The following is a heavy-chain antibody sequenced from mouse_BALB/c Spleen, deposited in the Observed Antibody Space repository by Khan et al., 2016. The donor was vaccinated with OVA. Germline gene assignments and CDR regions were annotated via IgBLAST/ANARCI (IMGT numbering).Heavy chain of an antibody. D-gene: IGHD2-14*01. CDR2: ISSSDST. J-gene: IGHJ2*01. CDR1: GDSITSGY. Sequence: MQLEESGPSLVKPSQTLSLTCSVTGDSITSGYWNWIRKFPGNKLEYMGYISSSDSTFYNPSLKRRISITRDTSKNQYYLQLNSVTTEDTATYYSARWNYRYDGYFDYWGQGTTLTVSS. CDR3: ARWNYRYDGYFDY. V-gene: IGHV3-8*02.